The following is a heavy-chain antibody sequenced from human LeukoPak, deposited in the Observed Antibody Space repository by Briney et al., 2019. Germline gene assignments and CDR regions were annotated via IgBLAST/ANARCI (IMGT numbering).Heavy chain of an antibody. CDR3: VRRAKGNSYFDP. CDR1: GDSVSSGSSS. V-gene: IGHV6-1*01. CDR2: TYYTSKWTG. J-gene: IGHJ5*02. D-gene: IGHD4-23*01. Sequence: SQTLSLTCAISGDSVSSGSSSWHWIRQSPSRGLEWLGRTYYTSKWTGDSALSVRSRIAITPDTSKNQFTLQLNSVTGDDTAVYYCVRRAKGNSYFDPWGQGTLVVVSS.